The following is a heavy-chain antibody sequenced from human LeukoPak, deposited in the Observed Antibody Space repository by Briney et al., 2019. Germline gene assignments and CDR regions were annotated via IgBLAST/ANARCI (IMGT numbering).Heavy chain of an antibody. Sequence: PSETLSLTCTVSGGSISSGGYYWSWIRQHPGKGLEWIGYIYYSGSTYYNPSLKSRVTISVDTSKNQFSLKLSSVTAADTAVYYCARSPFVVVRPIIYYYYYGMDVWGQGTTVTVSS. CDR1: GGSISSGGYY. V-gene: IGHV4-31*03. CDR3: ARSPFVVVRPIIYYYYYGMDV. D-gene: IGHD2-2*01. CDR2: IYYSGST. J-gene: IGHJ6*02.